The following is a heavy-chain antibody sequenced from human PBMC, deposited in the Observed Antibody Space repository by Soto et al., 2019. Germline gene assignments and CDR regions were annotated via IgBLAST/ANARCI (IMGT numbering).Heavy chain of an antibody. V-gene: IGHV5-51*01. CDR2: IYPGDSDT. CDR1: EYSFTSYW. D-gene: IGHD2-2*01. CDR3: ARHAGYCSSTTCPQNDY. Sequence: GESLKISCKGSEYSFTSYWIAWVRQMPGKGLEWMGIIYPGDSDTIYSPSFQGQVTISADKSISTAYLQWSSLKASDTATYYCARHAGYCSSTTCPQNDYWGQGTLVTVSS. J-gene: IGHJ4*02.